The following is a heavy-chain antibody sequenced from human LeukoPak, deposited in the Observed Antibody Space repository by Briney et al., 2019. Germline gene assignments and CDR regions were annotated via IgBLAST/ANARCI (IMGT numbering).Heavy chain of an antibody. CDR2: ISSSSSYI. J-gene: IGHJ4*02. Sequence: GGSLRLSWAASGFTFSSYSMNWVRQAPGKGLEWVSSISSSSSYIYYADSVKGRFTISRDNAKNSLYLQMNSLRAEDTAVYYCAREMGVPAASPFDYWGQGTLVTVSS. V-gene: IGHV3-21*01. CDR1: GFTFSSYS. D-gene: IGHD2-2*01. CDR3: AREMGVPAASPFDY.